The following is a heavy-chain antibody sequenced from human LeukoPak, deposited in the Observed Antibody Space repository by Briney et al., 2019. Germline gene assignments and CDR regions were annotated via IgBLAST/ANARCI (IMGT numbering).Heavy chain of an antibody. V-gene: IGHV4-39*07. D-gene: IGHD5-12*01. Sequence: SETLSLTCTVSGGSISSSSYYWGWIRQPPGKGLEWIGSIYYSGSTYYNPSLKSRVTISVDTSKNQFSLKLSSVTAADTAVYYCARLEYSGYDPYFDYWGQGTLVTVSS. CDR3: ARLEYSGYDPYFDY. J-gene: IGHJ4*02. CDR1: GGSISSSSYY. CDR2: IYYSGST.